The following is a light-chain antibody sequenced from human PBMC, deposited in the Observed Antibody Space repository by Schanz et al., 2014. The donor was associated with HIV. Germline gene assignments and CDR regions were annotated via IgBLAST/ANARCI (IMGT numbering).Light chain of an antibody. CDR3: CSYTTTSTYV. CDR1: SSNIGNNA. Sequence: QSVLTQPPSVSGTPGQRVSISCSGASSNIGNNAVNWYQQLPGTAPKLLIYNNNQRPSGVPDRFSGSKSGTAASLAISGLQSEDEADYYCCSYTTTSTYVFGAGTKLTVL. CDR2: NNN. V-gene: IGLV1-44*01. J-gene: IGLJ1*01.